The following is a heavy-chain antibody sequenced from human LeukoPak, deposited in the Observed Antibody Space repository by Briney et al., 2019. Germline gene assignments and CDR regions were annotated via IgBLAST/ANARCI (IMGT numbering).Heavy chain of an antibody. D-gene: IGHD4-17*01. Sequence: GGSLRLSCAASGFTVSSNYMSWVRQAPGKGLEWVSVIYSGGSTYYADSVKGRFTISRDNSKNTLYLQMNSLRAEDTAVYYCAKAVPYGDYINYYYGMDVWGQGTTVTVSS. CDR1: GFTVSSNY. J-gene: IGHJ6*02. CDR3: AKAVPYGDYINYYYGMDV. V-gene: IGHV3-53*01. CDR2: IYSGGST.